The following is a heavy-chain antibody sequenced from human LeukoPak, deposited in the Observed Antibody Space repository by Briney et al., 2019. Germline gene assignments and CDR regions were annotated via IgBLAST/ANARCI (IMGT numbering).Heavy chain of an antibody. V-gene: IGHV6-1*01. D-gene: IGHD1-26*01. CDR3: TNGAGSFDY. CDR1: GDSVSSNSAA. J-gene: IGHJ4*02. CDR2: TYYRSGWYN. Sequence: SQTLLLTCAISGDSVSSNSAAWNWIRQSPSRGLEWLGRTYYRSGWYNDYAVSVKSRITINPDTSKNQFFLHLNSVTPEDTAVYYCTNGAGSFDYWGQGTLVTVSS.